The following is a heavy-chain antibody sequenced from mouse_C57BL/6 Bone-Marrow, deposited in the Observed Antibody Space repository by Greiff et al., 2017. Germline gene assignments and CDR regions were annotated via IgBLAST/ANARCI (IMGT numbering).Heavy chain of an antibody. D-gene: IGHD2-5*01. CDR2: ISPSSGYT. J-gene: IGHJ2*01. CDR3: ARVGSNYGGYYFDY. CDR1: GYTFTSYT. V-gene: IGHV1-4*01. Sequence: QVQLQQSGAELARPGASVKMSCKASGYTFTSYTMHWVKQRPGQGLEWIGYISPSSGYTKYNQKFKDKATLTADKSSNTAYMQLSSLTSEDSAVYYCARVGSNYGGYYFDYGGQGTTLTVSS.